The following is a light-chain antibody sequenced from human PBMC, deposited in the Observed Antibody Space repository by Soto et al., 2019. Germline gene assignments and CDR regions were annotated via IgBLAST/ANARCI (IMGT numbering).Light chain of an antibody. CDR1: QNIDNL. V-gene: IGKV1-39*01. CDR3: QQSFNSPT. J-gene: IGKJ2*01. Sequence: DIQMTQSPSSLSASVGDRVTLTCRAIQNIDNLLNWYHHKPGKAPKLLLSGTSTLESAVPPGFSGSGSGTVFTLTISSLQAEHVGIYYCQQSFNSPTFGQGTKLEIK. CDR2: GTS.